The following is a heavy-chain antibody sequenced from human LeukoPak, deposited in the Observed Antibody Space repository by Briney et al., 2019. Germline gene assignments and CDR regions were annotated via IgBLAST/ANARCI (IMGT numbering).Heavy chain of an antibody. CDR3: ARHYGP. CDR1: GGSFSGYY. J-gene: IGHJ5*02. V-gene: IGHV4-34*01. CDR2: INRSGST. Sequence: SETLSLTCAVYGGSFSGYYWSWIRQPPGKGLEWIGEINRSGSTNYNPSLKSRVTISVDTPKNQFSLKLNSVTAADTAVYYCARHYGPWGQGTLVTVSS. D-gene: IGHD3-16*01.